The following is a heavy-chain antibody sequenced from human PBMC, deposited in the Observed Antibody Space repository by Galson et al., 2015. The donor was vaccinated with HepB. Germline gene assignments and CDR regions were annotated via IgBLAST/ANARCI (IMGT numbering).Heavy chain of an antibody. Sequence: SVKVSCKASGYTFTSYYMHWVRQAPGQGLEWMGIINPSGGSTSYAQKLQGRVTMTRDTSTSTVYMELSSLRSEDTAVYYCARDKGGTPDQLRWPRRMGVFDIWGQGTMVTVSS. D-gene: IGHD4-23*01. CDR1: GYTFTSYY. CDR3: ARDKGGTPDQLRWPRRMGVFDI. J-gene: IGHJ3*02. V-gene: IGHV1-46*04. CDR2: INPSGGST.